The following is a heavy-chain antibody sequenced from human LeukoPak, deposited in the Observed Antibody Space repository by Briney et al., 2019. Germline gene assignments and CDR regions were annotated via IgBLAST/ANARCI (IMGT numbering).Heavy chain of an antibody. CDR3: ARGTRWRNFDY. D-gene: IGHD4-23*01. CDR1: GFTFSSYT. V-gene: IGHV3-21*04. CDR2: ISGSGSTI. J-gene: IGHJ4*02. Sequence: GGSLRFSCAASGFTFSSYTMHWVRQAPGKGLEWVSAISGSGSTIYYADSVKGRFTISRDNAKNSLYLQMNSLRAEDTAVYYCARGTRWRNFDYWGQGTLVTVSS.